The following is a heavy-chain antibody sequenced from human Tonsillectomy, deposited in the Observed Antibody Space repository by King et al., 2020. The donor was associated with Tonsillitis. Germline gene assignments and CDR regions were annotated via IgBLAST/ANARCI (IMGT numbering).Heavy chain of an antibody. J-gene: IGHJ6*02. V-gene: IGHV1-8*01. Sequence: VQLVESGAEVKKPGASVKVSCKASGYTFTSYDINWVRQATGQGLEWMGWMNPNSGNTGYAQKFQGRVTMTRNTSISTAYMELSSLRSEDTAVYYCARSGMRGYCRAGSCYSADYYYYYGMDVWGQGTTVTVSS. D-gene: IGHD2-15*01. CDR2: MNPNSGNT. CDR1: GYTFTSYD. CDR3: ARSGMRGYCRAGSCYSADYYYYYGMDV.